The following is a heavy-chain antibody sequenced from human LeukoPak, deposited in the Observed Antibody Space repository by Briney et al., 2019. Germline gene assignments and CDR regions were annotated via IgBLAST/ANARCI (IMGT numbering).Heavy chain of an antibody. CDR1: GFTVSSNY. CDR3: ARGDSSGWYPFFDY. V-gene: IGHV3-66*02. D-gene: IGHD6-19*01. Sequence: PGGSLRLSCAASGFTVSSNYMSWVRQAPGKGLGWVSVIYSGGSTYYADSVKGRFTISRDNSKNTLYLQMNSLRAEDTAVYYCARGDSSGWYPFFDYWGQGTLVTVSS. J-gene: IGHJ4*02. CDR2: IYSGGST.